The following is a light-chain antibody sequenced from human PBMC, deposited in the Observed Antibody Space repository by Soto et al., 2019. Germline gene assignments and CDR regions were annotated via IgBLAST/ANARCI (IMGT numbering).Light chain of an antibody. Sequence: DIQMTQSPSSLSASVGDRVTITCRASQGISHYLAWYQQKPGKVPELLIYDAVTLHSGVPSRFSGSGSGTDFTLTISSLQPEDVATYYCPKYDISPLTFGQGTRPEIK. CDR1: QGISHY. CDR3: PKYDISPLT. CDR2: DAV. V-gene: IGKV1-27*01. J-gene: IGKJ5*01.